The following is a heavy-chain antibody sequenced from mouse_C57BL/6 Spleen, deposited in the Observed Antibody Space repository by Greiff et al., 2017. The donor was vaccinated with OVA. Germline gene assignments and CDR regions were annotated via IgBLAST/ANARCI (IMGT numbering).Heavy chain of an antibody. D-gene: IGHD2-14*01. CDR2: INPGSGGT. CDR3: ARGGYRDYAMDY. V-gene: IGHV1-54*01. CDR1: GYAFTNYL. J-gene: IGHJ4*01. Sequence: VQGVESGAELVRPGTSVKVSCKASGYAFTNYLIEWVKQRPGQGLEWIGVINPGSGGTNYNEKFKGKATLTADKSSSTAYMQLSSLTSEDSAVYFCARGGYRDYAMDYWGQGTSVTVSS.